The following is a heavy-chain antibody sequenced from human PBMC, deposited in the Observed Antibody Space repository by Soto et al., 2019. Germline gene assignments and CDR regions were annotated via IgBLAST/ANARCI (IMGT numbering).Heavy chain of an antibody. J-gene: IGHJ6*02. V-gene: IGHV1-69*12. CDR2: IIPIFGTA. D-gene: IGHD1-7*01. Sequence: QVQLVQSGAEVKKPGSSVKVSCKASGGTFSSYAISWVRQAPGQGLEWMGGIIPIFGTADYAQKFQGRVTITADESTSTAYRGLSMLRSEDTAVYYCAGPPELTRIYYYSGMDVGGQGTTATVSS. CDR1: GGTFSSYA. CDR3: AGPPELTRIYYYSGMDV.